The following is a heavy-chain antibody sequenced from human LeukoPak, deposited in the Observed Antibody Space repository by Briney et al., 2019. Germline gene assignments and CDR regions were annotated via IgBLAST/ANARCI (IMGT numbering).Heavy chain of an antibody. D-gene: IGHD2-2*01. CDR3: AEDQQLQPFHY. V-gene: IGHV3-30*02. CDR2: IQFDGSDE. CDR1: GFIFSTYG. J-gene: IGHJ4*02. Sequence: GGSLRLPCAASGFIFSTYGMHWVRQAPGKGLEWVAFIQFDGSDEHYADSVKGRFTISRDNSKNTLYLQMNSLRAEDTSVYYCAEDQQLQPFHYWGQGTLVTVSS.